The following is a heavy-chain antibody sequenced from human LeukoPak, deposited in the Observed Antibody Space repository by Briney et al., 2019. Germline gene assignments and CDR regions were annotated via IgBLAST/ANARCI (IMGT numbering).Heavy chain of an antibody. J-gene: IGHJ4*02. V-gene: IGHV3-23*01. CDR3: AKGPLIEVAGTTWDY. CDR1: GFTFSSYA. D-gene: IGHD6-19*01. Sequence: GGSLRLSCAVSGFTFSSYAMGWVRQAPGKRLEWVSAISGSGGNTYYADSVKGRFTISRDNSKNTLYVQMNSLRADDTTVYYCAKGPLIEVAGTTWDYWGQGTLVTVSS. CDR2: ISGSGGNT.